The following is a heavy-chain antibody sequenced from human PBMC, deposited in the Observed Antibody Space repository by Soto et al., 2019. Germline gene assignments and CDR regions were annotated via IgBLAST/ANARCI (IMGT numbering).Heavy chain of an antibody. CDR1: GFTFKTYG. CDR3: ARGGGYSYGTNDAFDI. J-gene: IGHJ3*02. D-gene: IGHD5-18*01. V-gene: IGHV3-30*03. Sequence: GGSLRLSCAASGFTFKTYGMHWVRQAPGKGLEWVAVISDDGSNKYNIASVEGRFTISRDNSKNTLSLQMNGLRDEDTAVYYCARGGGYSYGTNDAFDIWGQGTMVTVSS. CDR2: ISDDGSNK.